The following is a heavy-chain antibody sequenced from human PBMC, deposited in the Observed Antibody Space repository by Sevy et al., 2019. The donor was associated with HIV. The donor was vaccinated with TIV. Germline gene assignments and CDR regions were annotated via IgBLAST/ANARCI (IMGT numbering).Heavy chain of an antibody. J-gene: IGHJ4*02. Sequence: GGSLRLSCAASRFTFDDYAMHWVRQAPGKGLEWVSGISWNSGSIGYADSVKGRFTISRDNAKNSLYLQMNRLRAEDTAWYYCAKDIHSRIPAPYYFDYWGQGTLVTGSS. CDR1: RFTFDDYA. CDR3: AKDIHSRIPAPYYFDY. CDR2: ISWNSGSI. D-gene: IGHD2-15*01. V-gene: IGHV3-9*01.